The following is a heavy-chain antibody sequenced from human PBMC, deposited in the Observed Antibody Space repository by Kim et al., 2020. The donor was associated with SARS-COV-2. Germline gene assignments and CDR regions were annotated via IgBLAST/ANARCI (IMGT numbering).Heavy chain of an antibody. D-gene: IGHD3-22*01. CDR1: GGSFSGYY. J-gene: IGHJ4*02. Sequence: SETLSLTCAVYGGSFSGYYWTWIRQPPEKGLEWIGEINHAGGTNYNPSLKSRVTISIDMSKNQFSLKLTSVTAADTAVYYCARGNRPSSGYHSLDCWGQGTLVTVSS. CDR3: ARGNRPSSGYHSLDC. V-gene: IGHV4-34*01. CDR2: INHAGGT.